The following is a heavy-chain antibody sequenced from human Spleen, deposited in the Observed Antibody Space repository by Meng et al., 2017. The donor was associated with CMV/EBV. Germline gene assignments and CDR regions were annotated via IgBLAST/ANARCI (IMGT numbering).Heavy chain of an antibody. CDR2: FDPEDGET. V-gene: IGHV1-24*01. CDR1: LTELS. D-gene: IGHD3-10*01. J-gene: IGHJ4*02. CDR3: ATASYGSGSYYNEGYYFDY. Sequence: LTELSMHWVRQAPGKGLEWMGGFDPEDGETIYAQKFQGRVTMTEDTSTDTAYMELSSLRSEDTAVYYCATASYGSGSYYNEGYYFDYWGQGTLVTVSS.